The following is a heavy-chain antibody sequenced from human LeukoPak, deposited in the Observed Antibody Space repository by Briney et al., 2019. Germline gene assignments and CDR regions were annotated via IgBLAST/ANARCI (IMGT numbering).Heavy chain of an antibody. Sequence: PSETLSLTCTVSGGSISTYYWSWIRQPPGKGLEWIGYIYYSGSTNYNPSLKSRVTISVDTSTNQFSLKLSSVTAADTAVYYCAREYSSGWYGFFDDWGQGTLVTVSS. CDR2: IYYSGST. V-gene: IGHV4-59*08. CDR3: AREYSSGWYGFFDD. D-gene: IGHD6-19*01. CDR1: GGSISTYY. J-gene: IGHJ4*02.